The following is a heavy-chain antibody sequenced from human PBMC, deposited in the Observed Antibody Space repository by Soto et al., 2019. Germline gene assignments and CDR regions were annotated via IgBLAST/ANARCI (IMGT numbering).Heavy chain of an antibody. J-gene: IGHJ4*02. CDR3: ARGDGAVGAAIDI. CDR1: GFTFSDHY. V-gene: IGHV3-11*06. D-gene: IGHD2-15*01. CDR2: ISSRSSEI. Sequence: SLRLSCVVSGFTFSDHYMNWVRQAPGKGLQWVAYISSRSSEINYADPVKGRFTISRDNAKNSVFLHMTSLTAEDTGVYFCARGDGAVGAAIDIWGQGTLVTVSS.